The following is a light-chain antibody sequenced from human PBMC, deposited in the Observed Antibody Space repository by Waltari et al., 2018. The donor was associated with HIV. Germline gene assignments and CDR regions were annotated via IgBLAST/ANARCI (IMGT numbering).Light chain of an antibody. CDR2: EVN. CDR3: CSYAGSSTLV. CDR1: RRDVGSYYL. Sequence: QSALTQPASVSGSPGQSITISCTGTRRDVGSYYLVPWYQQHPGKAPKLMIYEVNKRPSGVSNRFSGSKSGNTASLTISGLQAEDEADFYCCSYAGSSTLVFGGGTKLTVL. V-gene: IGLV2-23*02. J-gene: IGLJ3*02.